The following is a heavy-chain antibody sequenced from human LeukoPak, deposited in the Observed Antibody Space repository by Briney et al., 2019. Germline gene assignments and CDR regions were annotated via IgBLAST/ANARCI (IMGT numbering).Heavy chain of an antibody. CDR3: ARDSGSYTFDY. D-gene: IGHD1-26*01. V-gene: IGHV4-59*11. Sequence: ASETLSLTCTVPGGSISSHYWNWIRRPPGKGLEWIGYIYHSESTNYNPSLKSLVTISVDTSKNQFSLKVSSVTAADTAVYYCARDSGSYTFDYWGQGTLVTVSS. CDR2: IYHSEST. CDR1: GGSISSHY. J-gene: IGHJ4*02.